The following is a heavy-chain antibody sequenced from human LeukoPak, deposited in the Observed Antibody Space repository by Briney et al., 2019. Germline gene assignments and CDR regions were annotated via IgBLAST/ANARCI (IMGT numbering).Heavy chain of an antibody. CDR1: GGSISSHY. Sequence: PSETLSLTCTVSGGSISSHYWSWIRQPPGKGLEWIGFIHYSGSTNYNPSLKSRVNISVDTSKSQFSLKLTSVTAVDTAVYYCARMVSGSGTYYFDSWGQGTLVTVSS. J-gene: IGHJ4*02. CDR3: ARMVSGSGTYYFDS. CDR2: IHYSGST. V-gene: IGHV4-59*11. D-gene: IGHD3-10*01.